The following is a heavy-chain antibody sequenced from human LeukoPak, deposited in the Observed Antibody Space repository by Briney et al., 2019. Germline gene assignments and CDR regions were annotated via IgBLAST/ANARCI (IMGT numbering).Heavy chain of an antibody. Sequence: ETLCLTCTVSGGSISRTSYFWGWIRQPPGKGLEWIGSIYYSGNTYYNPSLKSRVTISVDTSKNQFSLKLSSVTAADTAVYYCARLKEGIDYWGQGTLVTVSS. CDR3: ARLKEGIDY. D-gene: IGHD3-10*01. V-gene: IGHV4-39*01. CDR2: IYYSGNT. J-gene: IGHJ4*02. CDR1: GGSISRTSYF.